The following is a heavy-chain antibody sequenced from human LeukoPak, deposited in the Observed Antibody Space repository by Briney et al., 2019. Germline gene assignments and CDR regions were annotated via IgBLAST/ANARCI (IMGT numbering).Heavy chain of an antibody. CDR2: IYHSGST. D-gene: IGHD6-13*01. J-gene: IGHJ4*02. CDR3: ARDGDSSSWYYDY. Sequence: SETLSLTCTVSGYSISSGYYWGWIRQPPGKGLEWIGSIYHSGSTYYNPSLKSRVTIPVDTSKNQFSLKLSSVTAADTAVYYCARDGDSSSWYYDYWGQGTLVTVSS. CDR1: GYSISSGYY. V-gene: IGHV4-38-2*02.